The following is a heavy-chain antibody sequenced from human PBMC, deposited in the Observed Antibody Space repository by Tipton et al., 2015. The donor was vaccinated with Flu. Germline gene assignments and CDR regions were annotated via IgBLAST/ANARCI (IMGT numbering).Heavy chain of an antibody. V-gene: IGHV4-38-2*01. J-gene: IGHJ5*02. Sequence: TLSLTCEVSGDSISSDYYWGWVRQFPGKGLEWIGSVSRSGNTDYNPSLKSRVTISIDTSKNKFSLNMKSVTAADMAVYYCAIRDYSNYVSDPKSWFDPWGQGTLVAVSS. CDR1: GDSISSDYY. D-gene: IGHD4-11*01. CDR3: AIRDYSNYVSDPKSWFDP. CDR2: VSRSGNT.